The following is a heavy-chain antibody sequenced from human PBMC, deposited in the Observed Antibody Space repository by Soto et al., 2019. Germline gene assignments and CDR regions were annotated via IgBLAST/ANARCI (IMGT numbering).Heavy chain of an antibody. V-gene: IGHV3-23*01. CDR3: AKDRDNSGKHARGFDI. Sequence: GGSLRLSCAASGFTFSSYAMSWVRQAPGKGLEWVSAISGSGGSTYYADSVKGRFTISRDNSKNTLYLQMNSLRAEDTAVFYCAKDRDNSGKHARGFDIWGKGTLVTVSS. J-gene: IGHJ3*02. D-gene: IGHD6-19*01. CDR2: ISGSGGST. CDR1: GFTFSSYA.